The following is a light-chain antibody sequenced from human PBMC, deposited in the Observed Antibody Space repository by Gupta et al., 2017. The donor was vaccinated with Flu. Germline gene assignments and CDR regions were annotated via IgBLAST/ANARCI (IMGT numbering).Light chain of an antibody. J-gene: IGLJ2*01. V-gene: IGLV1-40*01. CDR2: ADF. Sequence: VTISCTASASNIGGGYDVHCSHALPGQAPNRLFSADFSRPSGVPERFSASRAGPSVSLAITWLPAGDEGVYYCQSYNISPKGPLFGGGTKVTVL. CDR1: ASNIGGGYD. CDR3: QSYNISPKGPL.